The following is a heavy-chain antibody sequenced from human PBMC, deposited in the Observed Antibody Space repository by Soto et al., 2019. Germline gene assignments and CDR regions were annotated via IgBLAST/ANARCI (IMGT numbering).Heavy chain of an antibody. D-gene: IGHD2-21*01. CDR2: INPNSGGT. Sequence: QVQLVQSGAEVKKPGASVKVSCKASGYTFSGYYMHWVRQAPGQGLEWMGWINPNSGGTNYAQKFQGWVTMTRDTSISTDYMELSRLRSDDTAVYYCARELWRGGYYGMDVWGQGTTVTVSS. CDR3: ARELWRGGYYGMDV. J-gene: IGHJ6*02. CDR1: GYTFSGYY. V-gene: IGHV1-2*04.